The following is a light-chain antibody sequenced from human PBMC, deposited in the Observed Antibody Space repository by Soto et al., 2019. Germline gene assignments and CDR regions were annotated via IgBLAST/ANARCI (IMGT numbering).Light chain of an antibody. V-gene: IGKV3-20*01. CDR2: GAS. Sequence: EIVLTQSPGTLSLSLGERVTLSCRASQSFGSTHLAWYQQRPGQAPRLLIYGASSRASGIPDRFSGSGSGTDFTLTISRLEPEDFAVYYCQQYGSSRGYTFGQGTKLDIK. CDR1: QSFGSTH. J-gene: IGKJ2*01. CDR3: QQYGSSRGYT.